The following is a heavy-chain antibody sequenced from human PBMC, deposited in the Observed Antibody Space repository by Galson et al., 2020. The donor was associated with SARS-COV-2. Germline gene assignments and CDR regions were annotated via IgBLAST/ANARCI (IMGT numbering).Heavy chain of an antibody. Sequence: SETLSLTCTVSGGSISSYYWSWIRQPPGKGLEWIGYIYYSGSTNYNPSLKSRVTISVDTSKNQFSLKLSSVTAADTAVYYCATATTDSSGYALDYWGQGTLVTVSS. CDR3: ATATTDSSGYALDY. J-gene: IGHJ4*02. D-gene: IGHD3-22*01. CDR2: IYYSGST. V-gene: IGHV4-59*13. CDR1: GGSISSYY.